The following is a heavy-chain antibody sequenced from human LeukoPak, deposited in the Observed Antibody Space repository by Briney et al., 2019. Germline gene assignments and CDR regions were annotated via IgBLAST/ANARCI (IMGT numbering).Heavy chain of an antibody. CDR2: MSYSGRT. D-gene: IGHD3-10*01. CDR1: GGSISISNYY. CDR3: ASRLQLWFGELLGTWFDP. Sequence: SETLSLTCTVSGGSISISNYYWGWIRQPPGKGLEWIGSMSYSGRTYYNPSLKSRVTISVDTSKNQFSLKLSSVTAADTAVYYCASRLQLWFGELLGTWFDPWGQGTLVTVSS. V-gene: IGHV4-39*07. J-gene: IGHJ5*02.